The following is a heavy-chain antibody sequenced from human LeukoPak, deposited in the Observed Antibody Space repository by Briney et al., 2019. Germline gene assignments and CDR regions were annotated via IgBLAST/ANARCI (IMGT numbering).Heavy chain of an antibody. J-gene: IGHJ4*02. D-gene: IGHD3-16*01. Sequence: GGSLRLSCAASGFTFSSYAMSGVRQAPGKGLEGVSPISGSGGSTYYADSVKGRFTISRDNSKNTLYLQMNSLRAEDTAVYYCAKDSSPRYYDYVWGSPYYFDYWGQGTLVTVPS. CDR2: ISGSGGST. CDR1: GFTFSSYA. CDR3: AKDSSPRYYDYVWGSPYYFDY. V-gene: IGHV3-23*01.